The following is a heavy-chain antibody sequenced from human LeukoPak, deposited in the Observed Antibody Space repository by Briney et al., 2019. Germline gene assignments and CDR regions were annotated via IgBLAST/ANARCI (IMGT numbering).Heavy chain of an antibody. V-gene: IGHV1-69*04. Sequence: GASVKVSCKTSVGTFSSSAITWVRQAPGQGLEWMGRIIPVLNITSYAQKFQGRVTITADTSTSTVYMELSSLSSEETAVYYCARDQGLTAPPPYGLDVWGQGTTVIVSS. CDR3: ARDQGLTAPPPYGLDV. CDR1: VGTFSSSA. CDR2: IIPVLNIT. D-gene: IGHD4/OR15-4a*01. J-gene: IGHJ6*02.